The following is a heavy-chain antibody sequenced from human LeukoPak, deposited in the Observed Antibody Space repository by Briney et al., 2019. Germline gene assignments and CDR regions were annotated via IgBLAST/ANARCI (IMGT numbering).Heavy chain of an antibody. V-gene: IGHV1-46*01. CDR2: INPSGGST. J-gene: IGHJ1*01. CDR1: GYTFTSYY. CDR3: ARETSSAEYFQH. Sequence: ASVKVSCEASGYTFTSYYMHWVRQAPGQGLEWMGIINPSGGSTSYAQKFQGRVTMTRDTSTSTVYMELSSLRSEDTAVYYCARETSSAEYFQHWGQGTLVTVSS.